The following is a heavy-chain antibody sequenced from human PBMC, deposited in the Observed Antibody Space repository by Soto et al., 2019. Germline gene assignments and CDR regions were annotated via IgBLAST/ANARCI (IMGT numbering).Heavy chain of an antibody. J-gene: IGHJ4*02. CDR3: ARRGGDYYASSGYYCLDY. CDR1: GYSFTSYW. Sequence: GESLKISCKGSGYSFTSYWIGWVRQMPGKGLEWMGIIYPGDSDTRYSPSFQGQVTISADKSISTAYLQWSSLKASDTAMYYCARRGGDYYASSGYYCLDYWGQGTLVTVSS. V-gene: IGHV5-51*01. D-gene: IGHD3-22*01. CDR2: IYPGDSDT.